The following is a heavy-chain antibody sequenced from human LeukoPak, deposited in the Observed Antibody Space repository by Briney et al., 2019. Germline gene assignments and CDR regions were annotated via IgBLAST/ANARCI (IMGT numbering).Heavy chain of an antibody. Sequence: SETLSLTCTVSGGSISSYYWSWIRQPPGKGLEWIGYIYYSGSTNYNPSLKSRVTISVDTSKNQFSLKLSSVTAADTAVYYCATSRRRDYYGSGTAFDYWGQGTLVTVSS. V-gene: IGHV4-59*01. J-gene: IGHJ4*02. CDR3: ATSRRRDYYGSGTAFDY. D-gene: IGHD3-10*01. CDR1: GGSISSYY. CDR2: IYYSGST.